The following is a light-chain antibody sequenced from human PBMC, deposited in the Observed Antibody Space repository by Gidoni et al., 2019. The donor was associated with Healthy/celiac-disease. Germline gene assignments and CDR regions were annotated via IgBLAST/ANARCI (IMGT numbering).Light chain of an antibody. J-gene: IGKJ3*01. CDR2: AAT. CDR1: QGIGYD. Sequence: DIQMTQSPSSLSASVGDRVTITCRASQGIGYDLGWYQQKPWKAPKRLVYAATSLQGGVPSWFSSSGAAAYFTLTISILHPDVVATYYCLQHNNYPFTFGPGTRVEIK. V-gene: IGKV1-17*01. CDR3: LQHNNYPFT.